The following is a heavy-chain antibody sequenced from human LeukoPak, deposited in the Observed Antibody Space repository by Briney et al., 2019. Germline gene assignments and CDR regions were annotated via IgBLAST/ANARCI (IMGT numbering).Heavy chain of an antibody. D-gene: IGHD3-9*01. Sequence: GGSVKVSSKASGYTFTSYGISWVRQAPGRGLEWMGWISAYNGNTNYAQKLQGRVTMTTDTSTSTAYMELRSLRSDDTAVYYCARDDPHYDILTGYPDYWGQGTLVTAPS. CDR2: ISAYNGNT. J-gene: IGHJ4*02. CDR1: GYTFTSYG. V-gene: IGHV1-18*01. CDR3: ARDDPHYDILTGYPDY.